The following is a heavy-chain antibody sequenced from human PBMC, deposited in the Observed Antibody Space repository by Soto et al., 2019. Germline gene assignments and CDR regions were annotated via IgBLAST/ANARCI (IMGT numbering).Heavy chain of an antibody. CDR1: GFSLGTTGVG. Sequence: QITLTGSGPPLVKPTQTLTLTCTFSGFSLGTTGVGVGWIRQPPGKALEWLALIYWDDDKRYSPSLKTRLTITKDTSQHHVVRTLISMDPVETATYYCARGFYTYPGYFDYWGQGSLVTVSS. CDR3: ARGFYTYPGYFDY. CDR2: IYWDDDK. D-gene: IGHD2-15*01. J-gene: IGHJ4*02. V-gene: IGHV2-5*02.